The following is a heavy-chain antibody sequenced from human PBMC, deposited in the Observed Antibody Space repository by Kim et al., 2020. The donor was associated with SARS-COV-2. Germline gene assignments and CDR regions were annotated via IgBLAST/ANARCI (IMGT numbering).Heavy chain of an antibody. CDR2: INTVGDT. J-gene: IGHJ6*02. V-gene: IGHV3-13*01. Sequence: GGSLRLSCEASDFTFSNYDMHWVRQVVGRGLEWVAGINTVGDTYYSASVRGRFTVSRENAQNFVYLQMNSLRGGDTAVYYCVRGPLKCFEDFIGYGLDVWGRGTTVIVSS. D-gene: IGHD1-26*01. CDR3: VRGPLKCFEDFIGYGLDV. CDR1: DFTFSNYD.